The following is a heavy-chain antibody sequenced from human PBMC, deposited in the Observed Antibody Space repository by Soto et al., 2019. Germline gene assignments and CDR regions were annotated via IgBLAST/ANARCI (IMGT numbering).Heavy chain of an antibody. CDR3: TGLYYYDSSGYHDY. J-gene: IGHJ4*02. Sequence: EVQLVESGGGLVQPGGSLKLSCAASGFTFSGSAMHWVRQASGKGLEWVGRIRSKANSYATAYAASVKGRFTISREDSKKPAYLQMNSLKTEDTAVYYCTGLYYYDSSGYHDYWGQGTLVTVSS. CDR1: GFTFSGSA. CDR2: IRSKANSYAT. V-gene: IGHV3-73*02. D-gene: IGHD3-22*01.